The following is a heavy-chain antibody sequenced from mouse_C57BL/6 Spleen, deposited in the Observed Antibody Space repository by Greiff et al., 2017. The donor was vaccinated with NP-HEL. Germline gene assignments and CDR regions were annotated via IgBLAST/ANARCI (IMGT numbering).Heavy chain of an antibody. D-gene: IGHD2-4*01. CDR3: AVYYDYSSWFAY. Sequence: QVQLQQPGAELVKPGASVKLSCKASGYTFTSYWMQWVKQRPGQGLEWIGEIDPSDSYTNYNQKFKGKATLTVDTSSSTAYMQLSSLTSEDSAVYYCAVYYDYSSWFAYWGQGTLVTVSA. J-gene: IGHJ3*01. CDR2: IDPSDSYT. V-gene: IGHV1-50*01. CDR1: GYTFTSYW.